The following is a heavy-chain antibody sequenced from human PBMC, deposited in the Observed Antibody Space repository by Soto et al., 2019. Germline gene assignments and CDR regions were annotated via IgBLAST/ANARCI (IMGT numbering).Heavy chain of an antibody. Sequence: VQLQQWGAGLLKPSETLSLTCAVSGGSFSGYYWSWIRQPPGKGLEWIGEINHSGSTNYNPSLSSRITISVDTSKSQFSLKQSYVTAADTAVNNWARRKKDYDFWSGYCSSPKHAEYSQHWGQGTLVTVSS. D-gene: IGHD3-3*01. V-gene: IGHV4-34*01. CDR3: ARRKKDYDFWSGYCSSPKHAEYSQH. CDR2: INHSGST. CDR1: GGSFSGYY. J-gene: IGHJ1*01.